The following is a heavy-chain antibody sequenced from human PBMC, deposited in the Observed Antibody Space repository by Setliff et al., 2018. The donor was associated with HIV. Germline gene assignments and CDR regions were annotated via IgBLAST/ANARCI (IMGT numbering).Heavy chain of an antibody. CDR1: GYIFTGYY. D-gene: IGHD6-19*01. V-gene: IGHV1-2*02. CDR2: INPNSGGT. J-gene: IGHJ6*03. Sequence: ASVKVSCKASGYIFTGYYMHWVRQAPGQGLEWMGWINPNSGGTNYAQNFQGRVTMTRDTSISTAYMELSRLRSDDTAVYYCARDLVAVANTFYYYYMDVWGKGTTVTVSS. CDR3: ARDLVAVANTFYYYYMDV.